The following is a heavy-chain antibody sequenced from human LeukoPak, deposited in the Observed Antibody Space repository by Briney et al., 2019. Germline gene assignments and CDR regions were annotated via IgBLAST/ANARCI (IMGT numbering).Heavy chain of an antibody. CDR3: ASEQQLVLRA. J-gene: IGHJ3*01. Sequence: PSETLSLTCTVSGGSISSSSYYWGWIRQPPGKGPEWIGSIYYSGSTYYNPSLKSRVTISVDTSKNQFSLKLSSVTAADTAVYYCASEQQLVLRAWGQGTMVTVSS. V-gene: IGHV4-39*07. CDR1: GGSISSSSYY. CDR2: IYYSGST. D-gene: IGHD6-13*01.